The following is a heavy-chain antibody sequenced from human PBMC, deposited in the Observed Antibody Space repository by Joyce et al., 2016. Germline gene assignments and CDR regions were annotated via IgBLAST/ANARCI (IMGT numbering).Heavy chain of an antibody. Sequence: QVQIVQSGAEVTKPGASVKVSCKPSGYTLTSNAMHWVRQAPGQSLEWLGWNHTGNGNTKYSQMFQGRVTITRDTSASTVYMELSSLRSEDTSVYYCTRGYLRGYNYGDMDVWGKGTTVTVSS. CDR1: GYTLTSNA. CDR3: TRGYLRGYNYGDMDV. CDR2: NHTGNGNT. D-gene: IGHD5-18*01. V-gene: IGHV1-3*04. J-gene: IGHJ6*03.